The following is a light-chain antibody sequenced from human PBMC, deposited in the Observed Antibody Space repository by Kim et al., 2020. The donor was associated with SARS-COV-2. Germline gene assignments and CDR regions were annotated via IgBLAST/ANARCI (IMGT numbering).Light chain of an antibody. V-gene: IGLV3-9*01. CDR3: QVWDSSTAV. CDR2: RDS. Sequence: SYELTQPLSVSVALGQTARITCGGNNIVSKNVHWYQQKPGQAPVLVIYRDSNRPSGIPERFSGSNSGNTATLTISRAQAGDEADYYCQVWDSSTAVFGGG. CDR1: NIVSKN. J-gene: IGLJ2*01.